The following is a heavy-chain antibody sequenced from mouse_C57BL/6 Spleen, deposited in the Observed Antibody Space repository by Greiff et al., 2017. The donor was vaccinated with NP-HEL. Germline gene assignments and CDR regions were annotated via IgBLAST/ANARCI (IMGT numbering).Heavy chain of an antibody. CDR3: ARKGYGNYPYFDY. CDR1: GYTFTSYW. Sequence: VQLQQPGAELVKPGASVKMSCKASGYTFTSYWITWVKQRPGQGLEWIGDIYPGSGSTNYNEKFKSKATLTVDKSSSTAYMQLSSLTSEDSAVYYCARKGYGNYPYFDYWGQGTTLTVSS. V-gene: IGHV1-55*01. D-gene: IGHD2-1*01. J-gene: IGHJ2*01. CDR2: IYPGSGST.